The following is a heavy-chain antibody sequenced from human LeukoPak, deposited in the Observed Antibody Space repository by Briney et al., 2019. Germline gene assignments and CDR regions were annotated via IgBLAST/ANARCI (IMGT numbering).Heavy chain of an antibody. CDR2: IYHNGST. J-gene: IGHJ4*02. CDR1: GGSISSYY. CDR3: ASFILAAGKFDY. Sequence: SETLSLTCTVSGGSISSYYWSWIRQPPGKGVEWIGFIYHNGSTIYNPSLKSRVTISVDTSKNQFSLTLSSVTAADTAVYYCASFILAAGKFDYWGQGTLVTVYS. D-gene: IGHD6-13*01. V-gene: IGHV4-59*01.